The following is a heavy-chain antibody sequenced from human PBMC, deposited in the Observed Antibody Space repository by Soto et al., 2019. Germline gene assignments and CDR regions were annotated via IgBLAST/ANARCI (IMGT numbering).Heavy chain of an antibody. Sequence: QSLSLTCAISGDSVSSISAAWNWIRQSPSRGLEWLGRTYYRSKWYNTDAVSVKRRKTINPDTSKSQFSLQLNSVTPEDTAVYYCARDKGSIVGATMLGYWGQGTRVTVAS. V-gene: IGHV6-1*01. D-gene: IGHD1-26*01. J-gene: IGHJ4*02. CDR2: TYYRSKWYN. CDR3: ARDKGSIVGATMLGY. CDR1: GDSVSSISAA.